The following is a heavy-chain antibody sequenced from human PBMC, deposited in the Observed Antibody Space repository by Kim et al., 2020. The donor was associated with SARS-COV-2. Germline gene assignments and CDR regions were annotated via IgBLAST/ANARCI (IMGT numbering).Heavy chain of an antibody. CDR1: TDARSDFY. Sequence: SETLSLTCPINTDARSDFYCGWIRQAAGKGLEWIGEIDHRGNTKYNPSLKSRVTISLDRSKNLVALKLTSVTAADTAEYRCAHYVDFWTTSPSPFDYWG. D-gene: IGHD3-3*01. CDR3: AHYVDFWTTSPSPFDY. J-gene: IGHJ4*01. CDR2: IDHRGNT. V-gene: IGHV4-34*01.